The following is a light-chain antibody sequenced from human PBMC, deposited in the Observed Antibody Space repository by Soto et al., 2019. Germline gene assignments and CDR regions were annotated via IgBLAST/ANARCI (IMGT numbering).Light chain of an antibody. CDR3: SSFAGRTPYV. CDR1: SSDVGGYND. J-gene: IGLJ1*01. Sequence: VLTQPPSASGSPGQSVTISCTGTSSDVGGYNDVSWYQQHPGKAPKLIIYEVSKRPSGVPDRFSGSKSGNTASLTVSGLQAEDEADYYCSSFAGRTPYVFGTGTKVTVL. V-gene: IGLV2-8*01. CDR2: EVS.